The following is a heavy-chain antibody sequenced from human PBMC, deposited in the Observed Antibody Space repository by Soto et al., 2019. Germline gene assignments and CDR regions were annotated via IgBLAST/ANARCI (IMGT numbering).Heavy chain of an antibody. Sequence: GGSLRLSCAASGVTFGSYAMHWVGQGPGKGLEWVAVISYDGSNKYYADSVKGRFTISRDNSKNTLYLQMNSLRAEDTAVYYCASAFSGWYFRAEYFHHCGQGTLVTVSS. CDR3: ASAFSGWYFRAEYFHH. V-gene: IGHV3-30-3*01. D-gene: IGHD6-19*01. CDR2: ISYDGSNK. CDR1: GVTFGSYA. J-gene: IGHJ1*01.